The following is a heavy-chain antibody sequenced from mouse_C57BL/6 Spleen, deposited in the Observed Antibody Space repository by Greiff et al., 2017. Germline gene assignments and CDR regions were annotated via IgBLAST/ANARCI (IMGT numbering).Heavy chain of an antibody. CDR1: GYTFTDYN. J-gene: IGHJ2*01. V-gene: IGHV1-22*01. CDR2: INPNNGGT. D-gene: IGHD1-1*01. Sequence: EVQLQQSGPELVKPGASVKMSCKASGYTFTDYNMHWVKQSHGKSLERIGYINPNNGGTSHNQKFKCKATLTVNKASRTAYMEIRSLTSEDSAVYYCARSRSYVYFDYWGQGTTLTVSS. CDR3: ARSRSYVYFDY.